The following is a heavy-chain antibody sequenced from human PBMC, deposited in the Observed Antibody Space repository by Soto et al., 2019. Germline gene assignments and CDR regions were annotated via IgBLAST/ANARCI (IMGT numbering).Heavy chain of an antibody. V-gene: IGHV3-30-3*01. CDR3: AREQIEKRQPYFDY. Sequence: LRLSCAASGFTFSSYAMHWVRHAPGKGLEWVAVISYDGSNKYYADSVKGRFTISRDNSKNTLYLQMNSLRAEDTAVYYCAREQIEKRQPYFDYWGQGTLVTVSS. CDR1: GFTFSSYA. CDR2: ISYDGSNK. J-gene: IGHJ4*02. D-gene: IGHD6-13*01.